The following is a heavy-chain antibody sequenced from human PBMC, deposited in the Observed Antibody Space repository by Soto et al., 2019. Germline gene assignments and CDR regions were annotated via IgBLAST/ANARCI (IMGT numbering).Heavy chain of an antibody. CDR1: GFTFSAYW. Sequence: GGSLRLSCSVSGFTFSAYWMHWVRQVPGKGLTWVSRISDDGSTATYADSVKGRFVISRDNAKNSLYLEMNTLRADDSGLYYCASGPRVSSTGTGAYWRRRTLVTVSS. CDR3: ASGPRVSSTGTGAY. CDR2: ISDDGSTA. V-gene: IGHV3-74*01. D-gene: IGHD1-1*01. J-gene: IGHJ4*02.